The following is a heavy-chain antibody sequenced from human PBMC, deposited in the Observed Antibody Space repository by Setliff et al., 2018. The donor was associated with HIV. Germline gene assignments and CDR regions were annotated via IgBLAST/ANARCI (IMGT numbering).Heavy chain of an antibody. Sequence: GGSLRLSCAATGFTFSSYVLHWVRQAPGKGLEWVAVMSTGGGIKICADSVKGRFTISRDNSRNTLFLQMNNLRPEGTATYYCTTYSSVYYHSDCWGQGTLVTVSS. V-gene: IGHV3-30-3*01. CDR1: GFTFSSYV. CDR3: TTYSSVYYHSDC. J-gene: IGHJ4*02. D-gene: IGHD3-22*01. CDR2: MSTGGGIK.